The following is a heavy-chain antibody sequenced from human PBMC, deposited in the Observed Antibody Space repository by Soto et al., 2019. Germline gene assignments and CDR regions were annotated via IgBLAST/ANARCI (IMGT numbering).Heavy chain of an antibody. CDR1: GGSFSGYY. CDR3: ARSRYILTGYRKYYYYMDV. CDR2: INHSGST. J-gene: IGHJ6*03. Sequence: SETLSLTCAVYGGSFSGYYWSWIRQPPGKGLEWIGEINHSGSTNYNPSLKSRVTISVDTSKNQFSLKLSSVTAADTAVYYCARSRYILTGYRKYYYYMDVWGKGTTVTVSS. D-gene: IGHD3-9*01. V-gene: IGHV4-34*01.